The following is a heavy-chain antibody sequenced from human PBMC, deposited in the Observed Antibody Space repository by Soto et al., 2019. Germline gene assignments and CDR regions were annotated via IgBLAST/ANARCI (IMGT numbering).Heavy chain of an antibody. CDR3: ARLGYCTGTSCYTFDS. V-gene: IGHV5-10-1*03. Sequence: EVQLVQSGAEVKKPGESLRISCQGSGYSFTSYWIGWVRQRPGKGLEWMGRINPSDSYTTYSPSFQGHVTVSTDKSFSTAYLQWSGLKASDTAMYYCARLGYCTGTSCYTFDSWGQGTLVGVSS. D-gene: IGHD2-2*02. CDR1: GYSFTSYW. CDR2: INPSDSYT. J-gene: IGHJ4*02.